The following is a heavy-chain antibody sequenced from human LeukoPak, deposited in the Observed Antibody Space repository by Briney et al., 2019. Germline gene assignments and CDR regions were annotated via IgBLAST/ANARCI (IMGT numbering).Heavy chain of an antibody. CDR2: FDPEDGET. Sequence: ASVKVSCKVSGHTLTELSMHGVRQAPGKGLEWMGGFDPEDGETIYAQKFQGRVTMTEDTSTDTAYMELSSLRSEDTAVYYCATDYGARAFDIWGQGTMVTVSS. J-gene: IGHJ3*02. D-gene: IGHD4-17*01. CDR1: GHTLTELS. CDR3: ATDYGARAFDI. V-gene: IGHV1-24*01.